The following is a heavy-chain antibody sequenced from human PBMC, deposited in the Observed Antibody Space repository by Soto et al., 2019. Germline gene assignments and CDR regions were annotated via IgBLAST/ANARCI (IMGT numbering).Heavy chain of an antibody. V-gene: IGHV4-59*01. J-gene: IGHJ5*02. CDR2: IYYSGST. CDR1: GGSIRSYL. CDR3: ARGFSSWYTTYNWFDP. Sequence: PSETLSLTRTVSGGSIRSYLWSWIRQPPGKGLEWIGYIYYSGSTNYNPSLKSRVTISVDTSKNQFSLKLSSVTAADTAVYYCARGFSSWYTTYNWFDPWGQGTLVTVSS. D-gene: IGHD6-13*01.